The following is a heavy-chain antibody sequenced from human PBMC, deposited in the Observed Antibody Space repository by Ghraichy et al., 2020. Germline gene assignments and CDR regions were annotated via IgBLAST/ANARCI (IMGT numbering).Heavy chain of an antibody. V-gene: IGHV1-2*02. D-gene: IGHD2-2*02. CDR2: INPNSGGT. J-gene: IGHJ5*02. CDR1: GYTFTGYY. CDR3: AREQGTGPSCSSTSCYTTGGWFDP. Sequence: ASVKVSCKASGYTFTGYYMHWVRQAPGQGLEWMGWINPNSGGTNNAQKFQGRVTMTRDTSISTAYMELSRLRSDDTAVYYCAREQGTGPSCSSTSCYTTGGWFDPWGQGTLVTVSS.